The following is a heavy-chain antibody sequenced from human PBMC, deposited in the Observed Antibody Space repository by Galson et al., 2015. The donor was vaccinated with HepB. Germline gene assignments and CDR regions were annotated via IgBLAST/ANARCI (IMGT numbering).Heavy chain of an antibody. V-gene: IGHV3-23*01. CDR1: GFSFDTYA. D-gene: IGHD3-16*01. CDR3: VKDRLGELPLV. J-gene: IGHJ3*01. Sequence: SLRLSCAGSGFSFDTYAMNWVRQAPGKGLEWVASISVDGDITYYADSVRGRFTTSRADSRSTLYLQMNSLRAEDTAMYYCVKDRLGELPLVWGQGTMVTVSS. CDR2: ISVDGDIT.